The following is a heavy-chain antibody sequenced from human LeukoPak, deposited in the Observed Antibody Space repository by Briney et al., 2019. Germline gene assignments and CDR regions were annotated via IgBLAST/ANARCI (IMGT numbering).Heavy chain of an antibody. CDR2: ISYSGST. CDR3: ARHFTGRSPAGY. J-gene: IGHJ4*02. Sequence: NPSETLSLTCTVSGGSIVNYDWSWIRQPPGRGLEWIGCISYSGSTNYNSSLKSRVAISVDTSKNQFSLKLSSVTAADTAMYYCARHFTGRSPAGYWGQGTLVTVSS. V-gene: IGHV4-59*08. CDR1: GGSIVNYD. D-gene: IGHD6-19*01.